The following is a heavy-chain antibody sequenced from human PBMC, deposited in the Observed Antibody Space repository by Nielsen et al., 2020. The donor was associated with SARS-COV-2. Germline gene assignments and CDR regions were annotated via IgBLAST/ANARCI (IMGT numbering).Heavy chain of an antibody. D-gene: IGHD3-16*01. CDR2: IWYDGSNK. Sequence: GESLKISCAASGFTFSSYGMHWVRQAPGKGLEWVAVIWYDGSNKYYADSVKGRFTISRDNSKNTLYLQMNSLRAEDTAVYYCARERGTYDYVWGSYFDYWGQGTLVTVSS. CDR3: ARERGTYDYVWGSYFDY. V-gene: IGHV3-33*01. J-gene: IGHJ4*02. CDR1: GFTFSSYG.